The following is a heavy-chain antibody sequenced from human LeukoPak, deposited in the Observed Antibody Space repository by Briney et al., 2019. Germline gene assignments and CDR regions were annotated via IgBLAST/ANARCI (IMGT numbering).Heavy chain of an antibody. CDR1: GFSFSSYG. CDR3: AKTVIAFCSSTSCYSDY. D-gene: IGHD2-2*01. Sequence: GGSLRLSCAASGFSFSSYGMHWVRQAPGKGLECVAFIRYDGSNKFYADSVKGRFTISRDNSKNTLYLQMNSLRPEDTAVYYCAKTVIAFCSSTSCYSDYWGQGILVTVSS. CDR2: IRYDGSNK. V-gene: IGHV3-30*02. J-gene: IGHJ4*02.